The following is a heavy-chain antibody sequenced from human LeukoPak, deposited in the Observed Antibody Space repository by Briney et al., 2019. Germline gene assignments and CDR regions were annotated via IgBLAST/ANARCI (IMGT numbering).Heavy chain of an antibody. CDR2: INYSGST. V-gene: IGHV4-39*07. Sequence: ASETLSLTCTVSGGSISSSSYYWGWIRQPPGKGLEWTGSINYSGSTYYNPSLKSRVTISVDTSKNQFSLRLSSVTAADTAVYYCARGDDYDSSGYYDDWGQGTLVTVSS. J-gene: IGHJ4*02. CDR3: ARGDDYDSSGYYDD. D-gene: IGHD3-22*01. CDR1: GGSISSSSYY.